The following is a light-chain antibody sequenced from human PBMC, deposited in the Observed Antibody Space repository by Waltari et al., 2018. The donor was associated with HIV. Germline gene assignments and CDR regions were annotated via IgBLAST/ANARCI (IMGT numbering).Light chain of an antibody. J-gene: IGKJ2*01. CDR1: QRISRW. Sequence: DIQMTQSPSILSASVGDRVNITCRASQRISRWLAWYQQKPGKAPKLLIYKASSLESGVPSRFSCSGSGTEFTLTINGLQPDDFATYYCQQYSSYSPMYTFGLGTKLEIK. V-gene: IGKV1-5*03. CDR3: QQYSSYSPMYT. CDR2: KAS.